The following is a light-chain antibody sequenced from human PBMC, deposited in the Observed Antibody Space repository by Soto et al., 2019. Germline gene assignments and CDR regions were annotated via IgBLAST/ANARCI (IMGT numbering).Light chain of an antibody. V-gene: IGKV1-39*01. CDR1: QSISNS. Sequence: DIQMTQSPSSLSASVGDRVTITCRANQSISNSLNWYQQKPGKAPKLLIYTASSLHNGVPSRFSGSGSGTDFSLTISSLQAEDFATYYCQQTYNTPYSFGQGTKLEI. CDR3: QQTYNTPYS. J-gene: IGKJ2*01. CDR2: TAS.